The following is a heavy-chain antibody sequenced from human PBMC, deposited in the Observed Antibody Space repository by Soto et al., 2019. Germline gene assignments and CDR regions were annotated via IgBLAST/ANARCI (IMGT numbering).Heavy chain of an antibody. D-gene: IGHD2-8*02. V-gene: IGHV3-23*01. CDR3: AKATATGGGAFDI. CDR2: ILVGGST. J-gene: IGHJ3*02. CDR1: GFTCSSYD. Sequence: VQMLESGGGLVQPGGSLRLSCAASGFTCSSYDMSWVRQAPGKGLEWVSTILVGGSTYYADSVKGRFTISRDNSKNTLYLQMNSLTAGDTAVYYCAKATATGGGAFDICGQGTMVTVSS.